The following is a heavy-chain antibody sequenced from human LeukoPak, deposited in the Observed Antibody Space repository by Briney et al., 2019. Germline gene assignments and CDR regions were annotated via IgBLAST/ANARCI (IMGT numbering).Heavy chain of an antibody. Sequence: ASVKVSCKASGYTFTSYDINWVRQATGQGLEWMGWMNPNSGNTGYAQKFQGRVTMTRDTSTSTVYMELSSLRSEDTAVYYCARVNYDILTGSYYFDYWGQGTLVTVSS. J-gene: IGHJ4*02. CDR3: ARVNYDILTGSYYFDY. CDR2: MNPNSGNT. CDR1: GYTFTSYD. D-gene: IGHD3-9*01. V-gene: IGHV1-8*02.